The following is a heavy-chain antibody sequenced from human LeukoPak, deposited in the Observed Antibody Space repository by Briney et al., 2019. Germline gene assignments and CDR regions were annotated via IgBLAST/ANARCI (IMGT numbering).Heavy chain of an antibody. Sequence: PRGSLRLSCEASGFTSDDYGTNWVRQAPGKGLECVSGISGDGGTRYYADSVKGRFTISRNNSKNTLYLQMSSLRAEDTAVYYCAKRVLAKTGWYGDWGQGTLVTVSS. CDR2: ISGDGGTR. CDR1: GFTSDDYG. CDR3: AKRVLAKTGWYGD. J-gene: IGHJ4*01. D-gene: IGHD6-19*01. V-gene: IGHV3-23*01.